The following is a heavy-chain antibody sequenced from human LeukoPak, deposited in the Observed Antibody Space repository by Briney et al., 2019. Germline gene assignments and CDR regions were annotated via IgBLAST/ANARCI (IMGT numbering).Heavy chain of an antibody. V-gene: IGHV4-61*02. CDR2: IYTSGST. J-gene: IGHJ6*03. Sequence: PSETLSLTGTVSGGSISSGSYYWSWIRQPAGKGLEWIGRIYTSGSTNYNPSLKSRVTISYTSKNQFSLKLNSVTAADTAVYYCARTTEGGYTYGYFYYYYMDVWGKGTTVTISS. D-gene: IGHD5-18*01. CDR3: ARTTEGGYTYGYFYYYYMDV. CDR1: GGSISSGSYY.